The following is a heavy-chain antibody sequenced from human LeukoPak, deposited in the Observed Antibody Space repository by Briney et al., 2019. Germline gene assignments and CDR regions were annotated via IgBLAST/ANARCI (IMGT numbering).Heavy chain of an antibody. J-gene: IGHJ4*02. D-gene: IGHD3-3*01. Sequence: GGSLRLSCAASGFTFRSYGMHWVRQAPGKGLEGVAFIRYDGSNKYYADSVKGRFTISRDNSKNTLYLQMNSLRAEDTAVYYCAKDMYYDFWSGYPDYWGQGTLVTVSS. CDR3: AKDMYYDFWSGYPDY. CDR1: GFTFRSYG. V-gene: IGHV3-30*02. CDR2: IRYDGSNK.